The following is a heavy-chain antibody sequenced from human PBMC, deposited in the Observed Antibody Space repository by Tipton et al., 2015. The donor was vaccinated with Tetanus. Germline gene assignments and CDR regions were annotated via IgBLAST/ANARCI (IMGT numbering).Heavy chain of an antibody. Sequence: SVKGRFSISRDNSKNTVYLQMNSLRPEDSAMYFCARDRTSNIGPFDNWGQGALVTVSP. V-gene: IGHV3-30*01. J-gene: IGHJ4*02. CDR3: ARDRTSNIGPFDN.